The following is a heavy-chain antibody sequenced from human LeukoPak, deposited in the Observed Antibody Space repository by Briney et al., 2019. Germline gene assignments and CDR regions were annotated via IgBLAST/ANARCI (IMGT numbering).Heavy chain of an antibody. Sequence: SVKVSCKASGGTFSSYAISWVRQAPGQGLEWMGGIIPIFGTANYAQKFQGRVTITADKSTSTAYMELSSLRSEDTAVYYCARRVGESHPINWFDPGAREPWSPSPQ. CDR2: IIPIFGTA. J-gene: IGHJ5*02. D-gene: IGHD3-10*01. CDR1: GGTFSSYA. CDR3: ARRVGESHPINWFDP. V-gene: IGHV1-69*06.